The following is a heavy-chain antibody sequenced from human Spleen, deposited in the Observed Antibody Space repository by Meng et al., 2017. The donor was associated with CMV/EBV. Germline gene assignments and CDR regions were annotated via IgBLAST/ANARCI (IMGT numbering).Heavy chain of an antibody. V-gene: IGHV4-34*01. CDR2: INHSGGA. CDR1: GGSFSVYH. J-gene: IGHJ5*02. CDR3: ARPKRPTNWFDP. Sequence: CAVYGGSFSVYHWSWIRQPPGKGLEWIGEINHSGGANYSPSLKSRVTMSVDTSKNQFSLRLTSVTAADTAVYYCARPKRPTNWFDPWGQGTLVTVSS.